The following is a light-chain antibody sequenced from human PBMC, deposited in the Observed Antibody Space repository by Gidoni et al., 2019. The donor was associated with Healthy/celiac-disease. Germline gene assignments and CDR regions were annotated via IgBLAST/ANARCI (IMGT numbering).Light chain of an antibody. V-gene: IGKV1-39*01. J-gene: IGKJ4*01. CDR1: QSISSY. CDR2: AAS. Sequence: DIQLTQSPSSLSASVGDRVTITCRASQSISSYLNWYQQKPGKAPKLLIYAASSLQSGVPSRFSGSGSGTDFTLTISSLQPEDFATYYCQQRYSTPLTFGGXTKVEIK. CDR3: QQRYSTPLT.